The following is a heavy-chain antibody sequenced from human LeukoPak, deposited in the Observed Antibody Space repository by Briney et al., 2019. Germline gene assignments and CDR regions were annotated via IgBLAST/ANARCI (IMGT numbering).Heavy chain of an antibody. V-gene: IGHV1-69*04. CDR3: ASPYSGGNGWGAFDI. D-gene: IGHD2-15*01. CDR2: IIPILGIA. Sequence: GASVKVSCKASGGTFSSYAISWVRQAPGQGLEWMGRIIPILGIANYAQKFQGRVTITADKSTSTAYMELSSLRSEDTAVYYCASPYSGGNGWGAFDIWGQGTMVTVSS. J-gene: IGHJ3*02. CDR1: GGTFSSYA.